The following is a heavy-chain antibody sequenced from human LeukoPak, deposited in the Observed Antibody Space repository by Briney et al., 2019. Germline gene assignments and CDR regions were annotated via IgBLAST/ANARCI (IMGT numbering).Heavy chain of an antibody. V-gene: IGHV3-21*04. CDR2: ISSSSSYI. J-gene: IGHJ4*02. CDR1: GFTFSSYS. Sequence: GGSLRLSCAASGFTFSSYSMNWVRQAPGKGLEWVSSISSSSSYIYYADSVKGRFTISRDNAKNTLYLQMNSLRAEDTAVYYCARVVDHDYGDYYLDYWGQGTLVTVSS. CDR3: ARVVDHDYGDYYLDY. D-gene: IGHD4-17*01.